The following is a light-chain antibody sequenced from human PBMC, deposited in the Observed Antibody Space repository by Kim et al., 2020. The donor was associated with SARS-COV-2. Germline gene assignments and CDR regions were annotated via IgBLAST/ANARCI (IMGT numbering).Light chain of an antibody. Sequence: EIVMTQSPATLSVSPGERATLSCRASQSVSSNLAWYQQIPGQAPRLLIYGASTRATGIPARFSGSGSGTEFTLTISSLQSEDFAVYYCQQYNNWPPYTFGQGTKLE. CDR1: QSVSSN. V-gene: IGKV3-15*01. J-gene: IGKJ2*01. CDR2: GAS. CDR3: QQYNNWPPYT.